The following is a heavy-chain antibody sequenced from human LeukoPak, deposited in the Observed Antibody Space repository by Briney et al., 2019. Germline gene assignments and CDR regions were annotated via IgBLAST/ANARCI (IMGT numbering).Heavy chain of an antibody. J-gene: IGHJ4*02. D-gene: IGHD2-2*01. CDR1: GFSLSTSGVR. Sequence: SGPTLVKPTQTLTLTCTFSGFSLSTSGVRVSWIRQPPGKALEWLARIDWDDDKYYSTSLKTRLTISKDTSKNQVVLVMTNMDPVDTATYYCARTQDCSSRSCYPYYFDFWGQGSLVTVSS. V-gene: IGHV2-70*04. CDR3: ARTQDCSSRSCYPYYFDF. CDR2: IDWDDDK.